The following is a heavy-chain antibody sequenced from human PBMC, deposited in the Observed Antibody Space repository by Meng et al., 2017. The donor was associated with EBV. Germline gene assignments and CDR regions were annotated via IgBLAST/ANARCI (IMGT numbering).Heavy chain of an antibody. Sequence: GQLVQSAAEVKKPGSSGKVSCKTSGGPFRYYAISWVRQAPGQGLEWLGGFLPRLGAPNYAQKLHGRVKITADESTSTHYMDLSSLRSEDTAIYYCASESGRGYTPDYWGQGTLVTVSS. CDR2: FLPRLGAP. J-gene: IGHJ4*02. V-gene: IGHV1-69*01. CDR1: GGPFRYYA. CDR3: ASESGRGYTPDY. D-gene: IGHD3-10*01.